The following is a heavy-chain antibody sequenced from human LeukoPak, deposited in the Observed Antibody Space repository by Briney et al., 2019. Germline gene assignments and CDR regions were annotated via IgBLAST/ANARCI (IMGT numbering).Heavy chain of an antibody. CDR1: GGSISSYY. V-gene: IGHV4-59*12. J-gene: IGHJ5*02. Sequence: PSETLSLTCTVSGGSISSYYWSWIRQPPGKGLEWIGCIYYSGSTNYNPSLKSRVTISVDTSKNQFSLKLSSVTAADTAVYYCARELFQLGEFGLNWFDPWGQGTLVTVSS. CDR2: IYYSGST. D-gene: IGHD3-10*01. CDR3: ARELFQLGEFGLNWFDP.